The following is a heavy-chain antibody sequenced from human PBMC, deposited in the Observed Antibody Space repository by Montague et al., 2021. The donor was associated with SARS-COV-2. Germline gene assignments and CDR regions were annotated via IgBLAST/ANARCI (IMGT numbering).Heavy chain of an antibody. CDR2: PLFRKKKYN. J-gene: IGHJ6*02. Sequence: CAISGDSVVGLRRSWEEDTSELQSRFDSVCRPLFRKKKYNDYAVSVRGRVTINPDTSKNQFSLQLNSVTPEDTAIYYCTSGREGNYNVMDVWGQGTTVTVSS. V-gene: IGHV6-1*01. CDR3: TSGREGNYNVMDV. D-gene: IGHD1-1*01. CDR1: GDSVVGLRRS.